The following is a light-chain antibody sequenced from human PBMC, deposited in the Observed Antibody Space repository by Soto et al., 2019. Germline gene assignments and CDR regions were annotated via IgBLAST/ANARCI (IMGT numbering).Light chain of an antibody. CDR1: QSVSSY. CDR2: DAS. CDR3: QQRSNWPRT. Sequence: EIVLTQSPGTLSLSPGERATLSCRASQSVSSYLAWYQHKPGRAPRLLIYDASDRATGIPARFSGSGSGTDFTLTISSLEPEDFAVYYCQQRSNWPRTFGQGTKV. J-gene: IGKJ1*01. V-gene: IGKV3-11*01.